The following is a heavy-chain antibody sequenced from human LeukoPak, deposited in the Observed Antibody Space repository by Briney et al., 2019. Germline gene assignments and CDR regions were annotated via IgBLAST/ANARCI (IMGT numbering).Heavy chain of an antibody. J-gene: IGHJ4*02. V-gene: IGHV3-23*01. Sequence: GGSLRLSCAASGFTFSSYTMSWVRQAAGKGLEWVSTITTSDGNTYYADSVKGRFTVSRDNSKNTLYLQMNSLRAEDTAVYYCAKDGGLWVSAHWGDSWGRGTLVTVSA. CDR2: ITTSDGNT. CDR3: AKDGGLWVSAHWGDS. CDR1: GFTFSSYT. D-gene: IGHD7-27*01.